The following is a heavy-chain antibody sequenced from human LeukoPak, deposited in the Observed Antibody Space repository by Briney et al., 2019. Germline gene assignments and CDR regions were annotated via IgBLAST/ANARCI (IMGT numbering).Heavy chain of an antibody. D-gene: IGHD2-2*01. CDR1: GYTFTGYY. J-gene: IGHJ5*02. CDR2: INPNSGGT. CDR3: ATVVVPAAAWFDP. V-gene: IGHV1-2*06. Sequence: ASVKVSCKASGYTFTGYYMHWVRQAPGQGLEWMGRINPNSGGTNYAQKFQGRVTMTRDTSISTAYMELSRLRSDDTAVYYCATVVVPAAAWFDPWGQGTLVTVSS.